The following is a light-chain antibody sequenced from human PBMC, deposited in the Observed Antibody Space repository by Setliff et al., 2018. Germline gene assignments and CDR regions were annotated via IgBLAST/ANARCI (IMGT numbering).Light chain of an antibody. CDR3: SSYTGSTTLV. V-gene: IGLV2-18*02. CDR1: SSDVGGYNR. CDR2: EVG. Sequence: ALTQPPSVSGSPGQPVAISCTGSSSDVGGYNRVSWYQQSPDTAPKLIIYEVGQRPSGVPDRFSGSKSGNTASLTISGLRPEDEADYYCSSYTGSTTLVFGGGTKVTVL. J-gene: IGLJ2*01.